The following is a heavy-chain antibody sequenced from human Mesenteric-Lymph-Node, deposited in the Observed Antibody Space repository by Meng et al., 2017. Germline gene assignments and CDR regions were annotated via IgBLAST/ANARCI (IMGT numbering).Heavy chain of an antibody. V-gene: IGHV4-39*07. CDR2: IYYSGST. D-gene: IGHD3-10*01. J-gene: IGHJ4*02. Sequence: SETLSLTCTVSGGSISSSSYYWGWLRQPPGKGLEWIGSIYYSGSTYYNPSLKSQVTISVDTSKNQFSLKLSSVTAADTAVYYCARSQELLWFGGRQYYFDYWGQGTLVTVSS. CDR1: GGSISSSSYY. CDR3: ARSQELLWFGGRQYYFDY.